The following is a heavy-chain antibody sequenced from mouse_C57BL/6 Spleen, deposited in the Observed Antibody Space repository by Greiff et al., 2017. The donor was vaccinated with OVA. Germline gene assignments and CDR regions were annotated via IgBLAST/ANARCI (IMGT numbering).Heavy chain of an antibody. CDR2: INPNNGGT. Sequence: EVQLQQSGPELVKPGASVKISCKASGYTFTDYYMNWVKQSHGKSLEWIGDINPNNGGTSYNQKFKGKATLTVDKSSSTAYMELRSLTSEDSAVYYCARNSPSNYYGSSHWYFDVWGTGTTVTVSS. CDR3: ARNSPSNYYGSSHWYFDV. J-gene: IGHJ1*03. D-gene: IGHD1-1*01. V-gene: IGHV1-26*01. CDR1: GYTFTDYY.